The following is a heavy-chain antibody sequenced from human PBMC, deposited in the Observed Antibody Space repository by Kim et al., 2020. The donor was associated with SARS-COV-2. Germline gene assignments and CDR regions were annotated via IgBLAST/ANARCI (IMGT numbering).Heavy chain of an antibody. D-gene: IGHD3-10*01. V-gene: IGHV3-73*01. Sequence: YATAYAASVKGRFTVSRYDSKNTAHLQMNSLKTEDTAVYYCSSVDSGSLHWGQGTLVTVSS. CDR3: SSVDSGSLH. CDR2: YAT. J-gene: IGHJ4*02.